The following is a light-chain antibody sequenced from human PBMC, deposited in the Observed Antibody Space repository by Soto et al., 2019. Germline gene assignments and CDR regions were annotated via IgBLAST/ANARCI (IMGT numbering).Light chain of an antibody. CDR2: WAS. CDR3: QQYYSIPLT. J-gene: IGKJ4*01. Sequence: DVVMTQPPDSLAVSLGERATINCKSSQSVLYSSNNKNYLAWYQQKPGQPPKLLIYWASTRESGVPDRFSGSGSGTDFTLTIVSLQAEDVAVYYCQQYYSIPLTFGGGTKVEIK. CDR1: QSVLYSSNNKNY. V-gene: IGKV4-1*01.